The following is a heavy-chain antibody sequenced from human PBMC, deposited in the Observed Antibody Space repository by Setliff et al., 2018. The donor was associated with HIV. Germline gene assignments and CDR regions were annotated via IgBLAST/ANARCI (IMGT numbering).Heavy chain of an antibody. CDR3: ARHSDILTGHFDY. V-gene: IGHV1-18*01. CDR2: ISAHNGNT. J-gene: IGHJ4*02. CDR1: DYTFTKYA. Sequence: ASVKVSCKTSDYTFTKYAISWVRQAPGQGLEWMGWISAHNGNTNYAQRLKGRVTVTTDSSTNTVYLELRSLRSDDTAVYYCARHSDILTGHFDYWGQGTLVTSPQ. D-gene: IGHD3-9*01.